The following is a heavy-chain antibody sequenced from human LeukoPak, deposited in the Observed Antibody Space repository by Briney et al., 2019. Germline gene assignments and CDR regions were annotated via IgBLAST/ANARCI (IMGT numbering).Heavy chain of an antibody. CDR3: ARDGLRYFDWTRENYYGMDV. CDR2: IIPILGIA. Sequence: SVKVSCKASGGTFSSYAISWVRQAPGQGLEWMGRIIPILGIANYAQKFQGRVTITAEKSTSTAYMELSSLRSEDTAVYYCARDGLRYFDWTRENYYGMDVWGQGTTVTVSS. V-gene: IGHV1-69*04. D-gene: IGHD3-9*01. J-gene: IGHJ6*02. CDR1: GGTFSSYA.